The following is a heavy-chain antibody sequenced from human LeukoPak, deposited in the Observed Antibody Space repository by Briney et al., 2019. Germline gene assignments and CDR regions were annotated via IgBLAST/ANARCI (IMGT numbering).Heavy chain of an antibody. Sequence: ASVKVSCKASEYTFTNYYMHWVRQAPGQGLEWMGLINPSGGDTSYAQKFQGRVTMTRDTSTSTVYMELSSLTSEDTAVYYCARGQYQNYGMDVWGRGTTVTVSS. CDR1: EYTFTNYY. CDR2: INPSGGDT. CDR3: ARGQYQNYGMDV. D-gene: IGHD4-11*01. J-gene: IGHJ6*02. V-gene: IGHV1-46*01.